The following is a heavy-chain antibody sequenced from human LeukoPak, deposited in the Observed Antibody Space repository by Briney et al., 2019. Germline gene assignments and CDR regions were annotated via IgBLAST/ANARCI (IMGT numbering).Heavy chain of an antibody. CDR3: ARADDSSGYYSAWFDP. D-gene: IGHD3-22*01. CDR2: IYYSGST. J-gene: IGHJ5*02. V-gene: IGHV4-59*01. CDR1: GGSISSYY. Sequence: SETLSLTCTVSGGSISSYYWSWIRQPPGKGLGWIGYIYYSGSTNYNPSLKSRVTISVDTSKNQFSLKLSSVTAADTAVYYCARADDSSGYYSAWFDPWGQGTLVTVSS.